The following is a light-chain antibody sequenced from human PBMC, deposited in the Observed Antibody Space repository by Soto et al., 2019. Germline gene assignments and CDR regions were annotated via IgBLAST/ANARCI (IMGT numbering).Light chain of an antibody. V-gene: IGLV2-14*01. CDR2: DVS. CDR1: SSDVGGYNY. CDR3: SSYTSSSTLLYV. J-gene: IGLJ1*01. Sequence: QSVLTQPASVAGSPGQSITISCTGTSSDVGGYNYVSWYQQHPGKAPKLMIYDVSNRPSGVSNRFSGSKSGNTASLTISGLQAEHEADYYCSSYTSSSTLLYVCGNETKLTVL.